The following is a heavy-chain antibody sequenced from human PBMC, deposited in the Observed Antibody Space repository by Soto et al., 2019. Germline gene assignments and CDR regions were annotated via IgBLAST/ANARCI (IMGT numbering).Heavy chain of an antibody. D-gene: IGHD3-9*01. CDR1: GFTFSGYS. V-gene: IGHV3-48*02. Sequence: GGALRLSSAASGFTFSGYSVNWGRQAPGKGLEWVSYISIGSKTIYYADSVKGRFTVSRDNARNSQYLQMNSLRDEDTAVYYCAREDILGTRSFDYWGQGTLVTVSS. J-gene: IGHJ4*02. CDR3: AREDILGTRSFDY. CDR2: ISIGSKTI.